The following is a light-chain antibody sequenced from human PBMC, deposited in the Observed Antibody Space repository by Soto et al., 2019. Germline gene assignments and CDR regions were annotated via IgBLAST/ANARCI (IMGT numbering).Light chain of an antibody. J-gene: IGKJ4*01. CDR3: QQYGSSPLLT. Sequence: EIVFTQSPGTLSLSPGERATLSCRSSQSVSSSYLAWYQHKPGQAPRLLIYGASSRATGIPDRFSGSGSGTDFTLTISRLEPEDFAVYYCQQYGSSPLLTFGGGTKVDI. CDR2: GAS. CDR1: QSVSSSY. V-gene: IGKV3-20*01.